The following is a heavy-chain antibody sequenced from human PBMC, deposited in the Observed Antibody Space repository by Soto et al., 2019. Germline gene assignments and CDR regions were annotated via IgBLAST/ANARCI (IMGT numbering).Heavy chain of an antibody. V-gene: IGHV3-7*03. Sequence: EVQLVESGGDLVQPGGSLRLSCVVSGFSFSSNWMYWVRQAPGKGLEWVAHIKHDGSEKYYGDSVKGRFAISGDNAKNSLYLQMNSLSVDDTAVYYCARGLYSRGYWGQGTLVTVSS. J-gene: IGHJ4*02. D-gene: IGHD3-16*01. CDR1: GFSFSSNW. CDR3: ARGLYSRGY. CDR2: IKHDGSEK.